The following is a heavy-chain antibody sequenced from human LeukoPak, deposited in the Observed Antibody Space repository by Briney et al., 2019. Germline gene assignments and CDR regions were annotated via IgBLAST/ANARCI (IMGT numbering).Heavy chain of an antibody. CDR3: AGETALWFGEEGFDY. Sequence: GGSLRLSCAASGFTFSSYSMNWVRQAPGQGLEWVSSISSSSSYIYYADSVKGRFTISRDNAKNSLYLQMNSLRAEDTAVYYCAGETALWFGEEGFDYWGQGTLVTVSS. V-gene: IGHV3-21*01. CDR1: GFTFSSYS. J-gene: IGHJ4*02. D-gene: IGHD3-10*01. CDR2: ISSSSSYI.